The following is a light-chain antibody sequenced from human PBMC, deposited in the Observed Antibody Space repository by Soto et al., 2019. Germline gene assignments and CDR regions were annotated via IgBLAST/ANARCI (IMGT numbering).Light chain of an antibody. V-gene: IGLV1-47*02. Sequence: QAVLTQPPSTSGTPGQRVTISCSGSSSNIGSNYVYWYQQLPGAAPKLLIYSNNQRPSGVPDRFSGSKSGTSASLAISGLRSEDEADYYCATWDDSLSGPVDDSLNGPVFGGGTKLTVL. CDR2: SNN. J-gene: IGLJ3*02. CDR1: SSNIGSNY. CDR3: ATWDDSLSGPVDDSLNGPV.